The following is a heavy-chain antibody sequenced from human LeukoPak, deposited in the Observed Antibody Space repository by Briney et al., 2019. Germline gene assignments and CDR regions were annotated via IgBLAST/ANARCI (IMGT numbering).Heavy chain of an antibody. D-gene: IGHD3-22*01. J-gene: IGHJ3*02. Sequence: GGSLRLSCAASGFTFSSYEMNWVRQAPGKGLEWVSYISSSGSTIYYADSVKGRFTISRDNAKNSLYLQMNSLRAEDTAVYYCARDTYYYDSNVRVGDIWGQGTMVTVSS. V-gene: IGHV3-48*03. CDR3: ARDTYYYDSNVRVGDI. CDR1: GFTFSSYE. CDR2: ISSSGSTI.